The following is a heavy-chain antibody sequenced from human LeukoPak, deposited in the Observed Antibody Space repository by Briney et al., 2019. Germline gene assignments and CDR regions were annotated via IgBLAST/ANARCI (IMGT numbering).Heavy chain of an antibody. J-gene: IGHJ4*02. Sequence: GGSLRLSCVASGFAFSSYWMSWVRQAPGKGLELVANISPDGSAEDYVDSVRGRFAISRDNAKRSLYLQMDSLSPEDTAVYYCANQAYSQFDYWGQGTLVSVSS. CDR2: ISPDGSAE. D-gene: IGHD4-11*01. CDR1: GFAFSSYW. V-gene: IGHV3-7*01. CDR3: ANQAYSQFDY.